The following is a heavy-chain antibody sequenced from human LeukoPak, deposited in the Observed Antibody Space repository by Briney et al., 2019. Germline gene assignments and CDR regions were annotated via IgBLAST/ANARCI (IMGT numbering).Heavy chain of an antibody. Sequence: GGTLRLSCTASGFTFSSFWMAWVRQAPGKGPEWVANIKQAGSLQHYGDSVKGRFTLSRDNAKHSLYLQMNNLRAEDTALYYCATSYDSSGCDWGQGTLVTVSS. CDR1: GFTFSSFW. V-gene: IGHV3-7*01. J-gene: IGHJ4*02. CDR2: IKQAGSLQ. CDR3: ATSYDSSGCD. D-gene: IGHD3-22*01.